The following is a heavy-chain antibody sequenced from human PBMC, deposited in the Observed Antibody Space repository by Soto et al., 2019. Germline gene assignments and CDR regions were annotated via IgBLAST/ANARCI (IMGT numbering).Heavy chain of an antibody. V-gene: IGHV1-69*01. J-gene: IGHJ6*02. CDR3: VRVRIAARAYYYYGMDV. D-gene: IGHD6-6*01. CDR1: GGTFSSYA. CDR2: IIPIFGTA. Sequence: QVQLVQSGAEVKKPGSSVKVSCKASGGTFSSYAISWVRQAPGQGLEWMGGIIPIFGTANYAQKFQGRVTITADESTSTAYMELSSLRSEDTAVYYCVRVRIAARAYYYYGMDVWGQGTTVTVSS.